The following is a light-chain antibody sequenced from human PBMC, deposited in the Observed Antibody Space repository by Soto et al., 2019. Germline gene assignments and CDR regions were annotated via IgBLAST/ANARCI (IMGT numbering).Light chain of an antibody. CDR3: ATWDDRLDTLL. Sequence: QAVVTQPPSASGTPGQRVTISCSGSNSNIGTNTVNWYQQLPGTAPRLLLFSNSQRPSGVPDRFSGSNSGTSASLAISGLQSDDEADYYCATWDDRLDTLLFGGGTKLTVL. J-gene: IGLJ2*01. CDR1: NSNIGTNT. V-gene: IGLV1-44*01. CDR2: SNS.